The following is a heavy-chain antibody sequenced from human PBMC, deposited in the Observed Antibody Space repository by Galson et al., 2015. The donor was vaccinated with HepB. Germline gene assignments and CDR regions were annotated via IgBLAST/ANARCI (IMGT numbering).Heavy chain of an antibody. D-gene: IGHD2-15*01. V-gene: IGHV3-30*03. J-gene: IGHJ4*02. CDR3: ARDLGWSTRHLDY. Sequence: SLRLSCAASGFTFSSYGMHWVRQAPGKGLEWVAVISYDGSNKYYADSVKGRFTISRDNSKNTLYLQMNSLRAEDTAVYYCARDLGWSTRHLDYWGQGTLVTVSS. CDR1: GFTFSSYG. CDR2: ISYDGSNK.